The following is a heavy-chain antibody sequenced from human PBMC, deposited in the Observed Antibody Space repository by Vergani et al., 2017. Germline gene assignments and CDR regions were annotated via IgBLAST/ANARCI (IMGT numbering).Heavy chain of an antibody. J-gene: IGHJ3*02. V-gene: IGHV5-51*01. CDR3: ARQGVWGSYRYAAGAFDI. Sequence: EVQLVQSGAEVKKPGESLKISCKGSGYSFTSYWIGWVRQMPGKGLEWMGIIYPGDSDTRYSPSFQGQVTISADKSISTAYLQWSSLKASDTAMYYCARQGVWGSYRYAAGAFDIWGQGTMVTVSS. CDR1: GYSFTSYW. CDR2: IYPGDSDT. D-gene: IGHD3-16*02.